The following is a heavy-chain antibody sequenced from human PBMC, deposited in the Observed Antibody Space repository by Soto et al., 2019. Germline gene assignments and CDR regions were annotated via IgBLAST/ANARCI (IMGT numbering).Heavy chain of an antibody. D-gene: IGHD2-15*01. CDR3: AREGKKVVKTRPSSGMTV. V-gene: IGHV4-59*01. CDR1: GGSISSYY. Sequence: SETLSLTCTVSGGSISSYYWSWIRQPPGKGLEWIGYIYYSGSTNYNPSLKSRVTISVDTSKNQFSLKLSSVTAADTAVYSWAREGKKVVKTRPSSGMTVWAHGTPV. CDR2: IYYSGST. J-gene: IGHJ6*02.